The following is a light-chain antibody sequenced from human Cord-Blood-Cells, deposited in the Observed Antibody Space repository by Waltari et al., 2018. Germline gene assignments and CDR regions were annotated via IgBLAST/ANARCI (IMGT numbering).Light chain of an antibody. CDR3: SSYTSSSTRV. CDR2: YVS. V-gene: IGLV2-14*01. CDR1: SSDVGGYNY. J-gene: IGLJ3*02. Sequence: QSALTQPASVSGSPGQSITISCTGTSSDVGGYNYVSWYQQHPGKAPKLMIEYVSNRPSGVSNRFSGSKSGNTASLTISGLQAEDEADYYCSSYTSSSTRVFGGGTKLTVL.